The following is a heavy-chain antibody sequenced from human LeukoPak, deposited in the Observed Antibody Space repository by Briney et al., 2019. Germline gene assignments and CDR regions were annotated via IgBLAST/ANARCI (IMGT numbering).Heavy chain of an antibody. J-gene: IGHJ4*02. V-gene: IGHV3-53*01. CDR2: IYSGGST. D-gene: IGHD3-10*01. CDR3: ARDFGNYYGSGSYYRSSPFDY. Sequence: PGGSLRLSCAASGFTVSSNYMSWVRQAPGKGLEWVSVIYSGGSTYYADSVKGRFTISRDNAKNSLYLQMNSLRAEDTAVYYCARDFGNYYGSGSYYRSSPFDYWGQGTLVTVSS. CDR1: GFTVSSNY.